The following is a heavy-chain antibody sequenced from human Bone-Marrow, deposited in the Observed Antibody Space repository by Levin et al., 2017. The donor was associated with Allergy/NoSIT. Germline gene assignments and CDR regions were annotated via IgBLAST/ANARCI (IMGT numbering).Heavy chain of an antibody. CDR3: ARVSGSDYDNRGYFDS. CDR1: GGSISTYY. V-gene: IGHV4-59*01. CDR2: VFYTGST. D-gene: IGHD3-22*01. Sequence: MASETLSLTCSVSGGSISTYYWSWVRQPPGKGLEWIGYVFYTGSTNYNPSLKSRLSISVDSSKNQFSLRLSSVTAADTAFYYCARVSGSDYDNRGYFDSWGQGTLVTVSS. J-gene: IGHJ4*02.